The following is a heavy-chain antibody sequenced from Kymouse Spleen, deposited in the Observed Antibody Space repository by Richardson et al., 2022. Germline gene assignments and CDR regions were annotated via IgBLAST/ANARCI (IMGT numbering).Heavy chain of an antibody. V-gene: IGHV4-34*01. CDR1: GGSFSGYY. CDR3: ARHMVRGASFDY. J-gene: IGHJ4*02. D-gene: IGHD3-10*01. Sequence: QVQLQQWGAGLLKPSETLSLTCAVYGGSFSGYYWSWIRQPPGKGLEWIGEINHSGSTNYNPSLKSRVTISVDTSKNQFSLKLSSVTAADTAVYYCARHMVRGASFDYWGQGTLVTVSS. CDR2: INHSGST.